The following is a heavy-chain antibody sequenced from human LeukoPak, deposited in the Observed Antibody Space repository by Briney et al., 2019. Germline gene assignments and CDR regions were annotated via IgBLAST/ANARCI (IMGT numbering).Heavy chain of an antibody. CDR1: GYTFTSYG. J-gene: IGHJ4*02. D-gene: IGHD3-22*01. CDR3: ARGNPDSSGYYYADY. CDR2: ISAYNGNT. Sequence: ASVKVSCKASGYTFTSYGISWVRQAPGQGLEWMGWISAYNGNTNYAQKLQGRVTMTTDTSTSTAYMELGSLRSDDTAVYYCARGNPDSSGYYYADYWGQGTLVTVSS. V-gene: IGHV1-18*01.